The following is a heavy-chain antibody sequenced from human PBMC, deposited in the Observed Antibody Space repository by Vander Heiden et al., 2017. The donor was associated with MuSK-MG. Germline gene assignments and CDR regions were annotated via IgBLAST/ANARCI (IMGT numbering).Heavy chain of an antibody. CDR3: ARAQVPPYSYGTGMGAFDI. CDR1: GFTFSSYW. D-gene: IGHD5-18*01. Sequence: EVQLVESGGGLVQPGGSLRLSCAASGFTFSSYWMSWVRQAPGKGLEWVANIKQDGSEKYYVDSVKGRFTISRDNAKNSLYLQMNSLRAEDTAVYYCARAQVPPYSYGTGMGAFDIWGQGTMVTVSS. V-gene: IGHV3-7*01. J-gene: IGHJ3*02. CDR2: IKQDGSEK.